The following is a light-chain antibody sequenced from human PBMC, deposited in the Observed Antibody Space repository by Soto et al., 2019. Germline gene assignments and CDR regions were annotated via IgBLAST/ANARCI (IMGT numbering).Light chain of an antibody. CDR2: AAS. V-gene: IGKV1-39*01. CDR1: QSISTW. J-gene: IGKJ3*01. Sequence: DIQMTQSPSTLSASVGDRVTITCRASQSISTWLAWYQQKSGRAPKLLIYAASSLQSGVPSRFSRNVSGTDFTLTISSLQTEDFATYYCQQSYSTHRVSFGPGTKVDI. CDR3: QQSYSTHRVS.